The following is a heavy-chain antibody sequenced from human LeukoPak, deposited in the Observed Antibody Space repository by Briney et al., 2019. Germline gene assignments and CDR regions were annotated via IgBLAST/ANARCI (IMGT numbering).Heavy chain of an antibody. Sequence: ASVKVSCKASGYTFTSYYMHWVRQAPGQGLEWMGWINPNSGGTNYAQKFQGRVTMTRDTSISTAYMELSRLRSDDTAVYYCASVYYDSSGKPRLDYWGQGTLVTVSS. CDR3: ASVYYDSSGKPRLDY. V-gene: IGHV1-2*02. CDR2: INPNSGGT. CDR1: GYTFTSYY. J-gene: IGHJ4*02. D-gene: IGHD3-22*01.